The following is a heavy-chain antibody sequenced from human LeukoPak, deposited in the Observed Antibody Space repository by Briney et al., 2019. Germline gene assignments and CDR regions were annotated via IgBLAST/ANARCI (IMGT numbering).Heavy chain of an antibody. D-gene: IGHD3-22*01. Sequence: GGSLRLSCAASGFTVSSNYMSWVRQAPGKGLEWVSVIYSGGSTYYADSVKGRFTISRDNSKNTLYLQMNSLRAEDTAVYYCAREGGDMDGSGYKFDYWGQGTLVTVSS. CDR3: AREGGDMDGSGYKFDY. CDR1: GFTVSSNY. J-gene: IGHJ4*02. CDR2: IYSGGST. V-gene: IGHV3-53*05.